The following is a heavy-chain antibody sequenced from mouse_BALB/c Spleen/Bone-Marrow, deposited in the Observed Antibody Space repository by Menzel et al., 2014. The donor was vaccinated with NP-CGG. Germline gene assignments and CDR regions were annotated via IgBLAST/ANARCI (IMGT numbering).Heavy chain of an antibody. D-gene: IGHD1-1*01. J-gene: IGHJ2*01. Sequence: EVKLMESGAELVKPGASVKLSCTASGFNIKDTYMHWVKQRPEQGLEWIGRIDPASGNTKYDPKFQGKATITADTSSNTAYLQLSSLTSEDTAVYYCARYYYGFYFDYWGQGTTLTVSS. CDR3: ARYYYGFYFDY. CDR2: IDPASGNT. CDR1: GFNIKDTY. V-gene: IGHV14-3*02.